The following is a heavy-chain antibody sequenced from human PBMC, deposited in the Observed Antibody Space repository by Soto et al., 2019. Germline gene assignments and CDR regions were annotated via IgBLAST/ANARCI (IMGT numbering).Heavy chain of an antibody. D-gene: IGHD6-19*01. CDR1: GYTFTKYA. V-gene: IGHV1-3*05. Sequence: QVQLVQSGAEEKKPGASVKISCKASGYTFTKYAMHWGRQAPGQSLEWMGWINAGNGNTKYSQKFQGRVTITRDTSVSTAYMELSNLRSEDTAVYYCAREQWLGVDYWGQGTLVTVSS. CDR2: INAGNGNT. CDR3: AREQWLGVDY. J-gene: IGHJ4*02.